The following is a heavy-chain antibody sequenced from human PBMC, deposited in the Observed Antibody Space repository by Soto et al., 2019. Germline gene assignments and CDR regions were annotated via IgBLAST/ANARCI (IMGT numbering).Heavy chain of an antibody. J-gene: IGHJ5*02. CDR3: ARGLRRQLLNWFDP. CDR1: VGSISSYY. V-gene: IGHV4-59*01. Sequence: SKTLSVTCTVSVGSISSYYWSWIRQPPGKGLEWIGYIYYIGSTNYNPSLKSRVTISVDTSKNQFSLKLSSVTAADTAVYYCARGLRRQLLNWFDPWGQGTLVTGSS. CDR2: IYYIGST. D-gene: IGHD2-2*01.